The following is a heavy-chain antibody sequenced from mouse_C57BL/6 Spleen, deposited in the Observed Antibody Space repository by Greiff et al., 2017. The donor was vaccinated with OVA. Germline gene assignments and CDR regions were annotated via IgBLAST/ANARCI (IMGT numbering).Heavy chain of an antibody. J-gene: IGHJ2*01. Sequence: QVQLQQPGAELVKPGASVKLSCKASGYTFTSYWMHWVKQRPGQGLEWIGMIHPNSGSTNYNEKFKSKATLTVDKSSSTAYMQLSSLTSEDSAVYYCARVAAGPYYFDYWGQGTTLTVSS. CDR3: ARVAAGPYYFDY. CDR2: IHPNSGST. D-gene: IGHD3-3*01. CDR1: GYTFTSYW. V-gene: IGHV1-64*01.